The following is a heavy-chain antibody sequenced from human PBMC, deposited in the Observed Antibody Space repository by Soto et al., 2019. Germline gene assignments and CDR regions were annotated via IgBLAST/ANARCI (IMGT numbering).Heavy chain of an antibody. D-gene: IGHD6-19*01. Sequence: ASVKVSCKASGYTFTSYGISWVRQAPGQGLEWMGWISAYNGNTNYAQKLQGRVTMTTDTSTSTAYMELRSLRSDDTAVYYRARVLDSSGWSNYYYYGMDVWGQGTTVTVSS. V-gene: IGHV1-18*01. CDR3: ARVLDSSGWSNYYYYGMDV. J-gene: IGHJ6*02. CDR2: ISAYNGNT. CDR1: GYTFTSYG.